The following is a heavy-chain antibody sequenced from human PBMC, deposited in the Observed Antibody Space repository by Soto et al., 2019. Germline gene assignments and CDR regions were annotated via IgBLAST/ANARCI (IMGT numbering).Heavy chain of an antibody. CDR2: IIPIFGTA. V-gene: IGHV1-69*01. CDR1: GGTFSSYA. D-gene: IGHD5-12*01. Sequence: QVQLVQSGAEVKKPGSSVKVSCKASGGTFSSYAISWVRQAPGQGLEWMGGIIPIFGTANYAQKFQGRVTITADESTSTAYLELSCLRSEYTAVYYCATRQEAAIYYYYGMDVWGQGTTVTVSS. J-gene: IGHJ6*02. CDR3: ATRQEAAIYYYYGMDV.